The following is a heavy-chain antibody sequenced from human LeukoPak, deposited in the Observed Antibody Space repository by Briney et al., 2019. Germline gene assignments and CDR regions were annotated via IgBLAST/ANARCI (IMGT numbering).Heavy chain of an antibody. V-gene: IGHV3-15*01. CDR2: IKSKTDGGTT. Sequence: GGSLRLSCAASGFTFSDAWMSWVRQAPGKGLEWVGRIKSKTDGGTTDYAVPVKGRFTISRDDSKKTLYLQMNSLKTEDTAVYYCTAEEVDTVATTPYWDRGTLVTVSS. CDR1: GFTFSDAW. CDR3: TAEEVDTVATTPY. D-gene: IGHD5-12*01. J-gene: IGHJ4*02.